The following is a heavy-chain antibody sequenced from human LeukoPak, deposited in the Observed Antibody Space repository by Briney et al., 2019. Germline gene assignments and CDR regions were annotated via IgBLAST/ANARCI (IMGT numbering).Heavy chain of an antibody. CDR3: ARERQGRDILTGYDAFDI. CDR1: GFTFSSYE. CDR2: ISSSGSTI. D-gene: IGHD3-9*01. J-gene: IGHJ3*02. Sequence: GGSLRLSCAASGFTFSSYEMNWVRQAPGKGLEWVSYISSSGSTIYYADSVKGRFTISRDNAKNPLYLQMNSLRAEDTAVYYCARERQGRDILTGYDAFDIWGQGTMVTASS. V-gene: IGHV3-48*03.